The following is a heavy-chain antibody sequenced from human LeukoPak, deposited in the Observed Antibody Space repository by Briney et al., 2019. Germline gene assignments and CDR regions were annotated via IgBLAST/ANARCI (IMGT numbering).Heavy chain of an antibody. J-gene: IGHJ4*02. CDR3: ARDSGSYSDY. V-gene: IGHV4-39*07. CDR1: GGSISSSSYY. Sequence: PSETLSLTCTVSGGSISSSSYYWSWIRQPPGKGLEWIGEINHSGSTNYNPSLKSRVTISVDTSKNQFSLKLSSVTAADTAVYYCARDSGSYSDYWGQGTLVTVSS. D-gene: IGHD1-26*01. CDR2: INHSGST.